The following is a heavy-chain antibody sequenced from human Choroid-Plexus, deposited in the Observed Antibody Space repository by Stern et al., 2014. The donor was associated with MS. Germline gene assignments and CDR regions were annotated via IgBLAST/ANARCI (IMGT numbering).Heavy chain of an antibody. D-gene: IGHD3-3*01. Sequence: QMQLVQSGAEVKKPGASMKVSCKTSGYIFTGYYIHWVRQAPGQGLEWMAWINPNTGGPKYAQKFQGRVTMSRDTSISTAYVELSSLTSDDTAVYFCARDQRGITIFGVVTDYYYLGMDVWGQGTTVTVSS. CDR3: ARDQRGITIFGVVTDYYYLGMDV. V-gene: IGHV1-2*02. J-gene: IGHJ6*02. CDR1: GYIFTGYY. CDR2: INPNTGGP.